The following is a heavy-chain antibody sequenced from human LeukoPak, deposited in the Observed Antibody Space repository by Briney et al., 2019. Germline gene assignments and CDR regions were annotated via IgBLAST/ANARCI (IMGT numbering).Heavy chain of an antibody. Sequence: SETLSLTCIVSGGSISSRSYYWGWIRQPPGKGLEWIRSMYYSGSTYYNPSLKSRVTISVDTSKNQFSLKLSSVTAADTAVYYCARASRRDDLVVPTRGAYYFDYWGQGTLVTVSS. CDR2: MYYSGST. CDR1: GGSISSRSYY. CDR3: ARASRRDDLVVPTRGAYYFDY. J-gene: IGHJ4*02. D-gene: IGHD3-22*01. V-gene: IGHV4-39*07.